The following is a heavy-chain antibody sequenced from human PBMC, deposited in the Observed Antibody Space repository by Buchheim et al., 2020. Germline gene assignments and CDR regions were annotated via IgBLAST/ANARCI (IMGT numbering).Heavy chain of an antibody. V-gene: IGHV3-7*01. CDR1: GFTFSSYW. CDR3: AREGEQYYDFWSGYSAPPSNYYGMDV. CDR2: IKQDGSEK. J-gene: IGHJ6*02. Sequence: EVQLVESGGGLVQPGGSLRLSCAASGFTFSSYWMSWVRQAPGKGLEWVANIKQDGSEKYDVDSVKGRFTISRDNAKNSLYLQMNSLRAEDTAVYYCAREGEQYYDFWSGYSAPPSNYYGMDVWGQGTT. D-gene: IGHD3-3*01.